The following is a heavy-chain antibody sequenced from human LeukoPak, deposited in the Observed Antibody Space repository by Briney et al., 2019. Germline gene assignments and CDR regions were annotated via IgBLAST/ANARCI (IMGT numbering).Heavy chain of an antibody. CDR3: ARGSSSWYLTSYYYYGMDV. D-gene: IGHD6-13*01. J-gene: IGHJ6*04. CDR2: IYYSGST. V-gene: IGHV4-59*01. CDR1: GASISSYY. Sequence: PSETLSLTCTVPGASISSYYWSSIRQPPGKGLEWIGYIYYSGSTNYNPSLKSRVTISVDTSKNQFSLKLSSVTAADTAVYYCARGSSSWYLTSYYYYGMDVWGKGTTVTVSS.